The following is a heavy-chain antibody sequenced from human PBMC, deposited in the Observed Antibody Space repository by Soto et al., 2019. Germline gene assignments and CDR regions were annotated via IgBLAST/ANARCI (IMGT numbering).Heavy chain of an antibody. CDR2: ISSSGSTI. Sequence: GSLRLSCAASGFTFSSYEMNWVRQAPGKGLEWVSYISSSGSTIYYADSVKGRFTISRDNAKNSLYLQMNSLRAEDTAVYYCARVGSYYYYYYGMDVWGQGTTVTVSS. CDR1: GFTFSSYE. CDR3: ARVGSYYYYYYGMDV. J-gene: IGHJ6*02. D-gene: IGHD1-26*01. V-gene: IGHV3-48*03.